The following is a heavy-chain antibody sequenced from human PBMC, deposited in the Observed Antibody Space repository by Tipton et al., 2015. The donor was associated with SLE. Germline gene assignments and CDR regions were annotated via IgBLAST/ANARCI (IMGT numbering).Heavy chain of an antibody. Sequence: LRLSCTVSGGSISSGGYYWSWIRQHPGKGLEWIGYIYYSGSTYYNPSLKSRVTISIDTSKNQFSLKLSSVTAADTAVYYCASRGYSGYLVDYWGQGTLVTVSS. D-gene: IGHD5-12*01. J-gene: IGHJ4*02. CDR2: IYYSGST. CDR3: ASRGYSGYLVDY. V-gene: IGHV4-31*02. CDR1: GGSISSGGYY.